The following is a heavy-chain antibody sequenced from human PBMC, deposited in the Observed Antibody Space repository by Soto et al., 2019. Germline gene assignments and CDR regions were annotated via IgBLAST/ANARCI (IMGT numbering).Heavy chain of an antibody. CDR1: VGSISNNNW. V-gene: IGHV4-4*02. CDR3: VRGPTSGWNA. D-gene: IGHD6-19*01. Sequence: PAETLSLTCAVSVGSISNNNWGSWVRQSPGKGLEWIGEIHHSGSTNYNPSLKSRVTISVDKSKKQFSLNLGSVTAADTAVYYCVRGPTSGWNAWGQGTLVTVSS. CDR2: IHHSGST. J-gene: IGHJ5*02.